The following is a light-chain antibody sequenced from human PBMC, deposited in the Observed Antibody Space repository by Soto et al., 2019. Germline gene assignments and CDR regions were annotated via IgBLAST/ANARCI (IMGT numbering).Light chain of an antibody. V-gene: IGKV3-15*01. Sequence: EIVMTQSPATLSVSPGERATLSCRASESVSRNLAWYQQKPGQAPRLLFYGASTRATDIPARFSGTGSGTEFTLTISSLQSEDFAVYYCQQYNSYPWTFGQGTKVDVK. CDR2: GAS. CDR1: ESVSRN. J-gene: IGKJ1*01. CDR3: QQYNSYPWT.